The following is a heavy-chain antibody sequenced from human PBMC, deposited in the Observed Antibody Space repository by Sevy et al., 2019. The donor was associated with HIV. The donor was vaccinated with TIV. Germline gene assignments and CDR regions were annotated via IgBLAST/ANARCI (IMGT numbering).Heavy chain of an antibody. V-gene: IGHV3-23*01. Sequence: GGSLRLSCAGSGFTFGGYMMNWVRQAPGRGLEWVARVSRNGGTPEYGDSAKGRFTISRDNSKNTVYLQLEELRAEDTALYYCVKEGRDDFNPYLDFWGQGILVTVSS. CDR1: GFTFGGYM. CDR2: VSRNGGTP. D-gene: IGHD3-10*01. CDR3: VKEGRDDFNPYLDF. J-gene: IGHJ4*02.